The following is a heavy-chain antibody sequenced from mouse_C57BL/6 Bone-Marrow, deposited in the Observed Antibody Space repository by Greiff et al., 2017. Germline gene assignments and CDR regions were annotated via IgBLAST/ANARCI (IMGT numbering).Heavy chain of an antibody. J-gene: IGHJ4*01. V-gene: IGHV1-64*01. Sequence: QVQLQQPGPELVKPGASVKLSCKASGYTFTSYWMHWVKQRPGQGLEWIGMIHPNSGSTNYNEKFKSKATLTVDKSSSTAYMQLSSLTSEDSAVYYCARLLPLYYYAMDYWGQGTSVTVSS. CDR3: ARLLPLYYYAMDY. CDR2: IHPNSGST. CDR1: GYTFTSYW. D-gene: IGHD1-1*01.